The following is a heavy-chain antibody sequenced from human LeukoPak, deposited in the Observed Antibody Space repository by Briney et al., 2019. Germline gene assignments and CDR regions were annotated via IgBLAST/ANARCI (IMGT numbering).Heavy chain of an antibody. CDR2: INPNSGGT. J-gene: IGHJ3*02. D-gene: IGHD1-1*01. CDR3: ARDVESTDAFDI. CDR1: GYTFTGYY. V-gene: IGHV1-2*02. Sequence: ASVKVSCKASGYTFTGYYMHWVRQAPGQGLEWMGWINPNSGGTNYAQKFQGRVTMTRDTSISTAYMELSRLRSDDTAVYYCARDVESTDAFDIWGQGTMVTVSS.